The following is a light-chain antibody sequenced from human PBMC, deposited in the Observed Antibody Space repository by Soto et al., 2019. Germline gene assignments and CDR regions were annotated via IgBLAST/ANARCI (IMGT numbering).Light chain of an antibody. CDR2: EVS. Sequence: QSALTQPASVSGSPGQSITISCTGTSSDVGGYNYGSWYHQYPGKAPKLMIYEVSNRPSGVSNRFSGSKSVNTASLTISGLQAEDEGDYYCNSYTSSGTVVFGGGTKVTVL. CDR3: NSYTSSGTVV. J-gene: IGLJ2*01. V-gene: IGLV2-14*01. CDR1: SSDVGGYNY.